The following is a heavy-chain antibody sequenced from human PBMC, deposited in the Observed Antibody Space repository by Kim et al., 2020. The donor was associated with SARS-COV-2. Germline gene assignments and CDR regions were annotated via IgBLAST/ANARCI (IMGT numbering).Heavy chain of an antibody. D-gene: IGHD5-12*01. Sequence: GGSLRLSCAASGFTFSSYSMNWVRQAPGNGLEWVSSISSSSSYIYYADSVKGRFTISRDNAKNSLYLQMNSLRAEDTAVYYCAGSRDGYKIYGMDVWGQGTTVTVSS. CDR3: AGSRDGYKIYGMDV. V-gene: IGHV3-21*01. CDR1: GFTFSSYS. CDR2: ISSSSSYI. J-gene: IGHJ6*02.